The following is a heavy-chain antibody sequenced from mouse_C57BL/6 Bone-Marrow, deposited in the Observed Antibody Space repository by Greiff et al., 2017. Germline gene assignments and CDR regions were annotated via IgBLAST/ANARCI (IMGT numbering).Heavy chain of an antibody. J-gene: IGHJ3*01. Sequence: VQLQQSGAELVRPGASVKLSCTASGFNIKDDYMHWVKQRPEPGLEWIGWIDPENGDTEYASKFQGKATITADTASNTAYLQLSSLTSEDTAVYYCTPDGYPFAYWGQGTLVTVSA. CDR1: GFNIKDDY. CDR2: IDPENGDT. V-gene: IGHV14-4*01. CDR3: TPDGYPFAY. D-gene: IGHD2-3*01.